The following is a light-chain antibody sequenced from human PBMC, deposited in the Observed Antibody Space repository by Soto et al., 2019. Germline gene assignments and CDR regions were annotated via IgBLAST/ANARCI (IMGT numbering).Light chain of an antibody. CDR1: SSNVGAGYD. V-gene: IGLV1-40*01. CDR2: GNV. J-gene: IGLJ3*02. Sequence: QSVLTQPPSVSGAPGQRVIISCTGSSSNVGAGYDVHGYKQVPGTAPKLLMYGNVNPPSGVPDRFSGSKSGNSASLAITGLEADDEADYYCQSSDSSLTASVFGGGTKLTVL. CDR3: QSSDSSLTASV.